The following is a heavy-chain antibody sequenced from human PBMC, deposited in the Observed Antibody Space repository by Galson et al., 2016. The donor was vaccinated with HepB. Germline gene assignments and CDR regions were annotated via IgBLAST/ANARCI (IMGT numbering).Heavy chain of an antibody. D-gene: IGHD6-19*01. J-gene: IGHJ4*02. Sequence: SLRLSCAASGFIFSDYYMSWIRQAPGKGLEWISYISSTSTYITYADSVKGRFTISRDNSKSTLYLQMNSLRAEDTAIYYCAKGRCSGRGCDYFDYWGQGTLVTVSS. CDR1: GFIFSDYY. CDR3: AKGRCSGRGCDYFDY. CDR2: ISSTSTYI. V-gene: IGHV3-11*05.